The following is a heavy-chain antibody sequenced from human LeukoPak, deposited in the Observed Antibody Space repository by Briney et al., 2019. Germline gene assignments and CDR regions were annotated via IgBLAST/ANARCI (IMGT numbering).Heavy chain of an antibody. V-gene: IGHV3-66*01. CDR1: GFGVSSNY. CDR2: LYASGIT. Sequence: GGSLRLSCAASGFGVSSNYMSWVRQAPGKGLEWVSVLYASGITKYADSVKGRFTISRDTSDNTLNLQMNGLGAEASAVYYCAAKGNGYTGIYVFAHWGQGTLVTVSA. CDR3: AAKGNGYTGIYVFAH. J-gene: IGHJ4*02. D-gene: IGHD1-26*01.